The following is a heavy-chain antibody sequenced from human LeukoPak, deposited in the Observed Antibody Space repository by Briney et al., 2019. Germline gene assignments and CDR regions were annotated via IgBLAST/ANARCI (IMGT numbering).Heavy chain of an antibody. Sequence: SETLSLTCTVSGGSISSVSYYWGWIRQPPGKGLEWIGSISYSGSTFYNPSLKSRVTVSVDTSKNQFSLKLSSVTAADTAVYYCARGRFSTVTTIDYWGQGTLVTVSS. CDR3: ARGRFSTVTTIDY. V-gene: IGHV4-39*07. J-gene: IGHJ4*02. CDR2: ISYSGST. D-gene: IGHD4-17*01. CDR1: GGSISSVSYY.